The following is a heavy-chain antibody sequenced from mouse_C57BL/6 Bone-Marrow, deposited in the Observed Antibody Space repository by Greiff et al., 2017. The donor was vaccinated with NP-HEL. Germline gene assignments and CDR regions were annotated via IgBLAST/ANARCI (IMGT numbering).Heavy chain of an antibody. CDR3: ARSLYLPPMDY. J-gene: IGHJ4*01. CDR2: IDPEDGDT. Sequence: VQLQQSGAELVKPGASVKLSCTASGFNIKDYYMHWVKQRTEQGLEWIGRIDPEDGDTKYAPKFQGKATITADTSSNTAYLQLSSLTSEDTAVYYCARSLYLPPMDYWGQGTSVTVSS. CDR1: GFNIKDYY. V-gene: IGHV14-2*01. D-gene: IGHD5-1-1*01.